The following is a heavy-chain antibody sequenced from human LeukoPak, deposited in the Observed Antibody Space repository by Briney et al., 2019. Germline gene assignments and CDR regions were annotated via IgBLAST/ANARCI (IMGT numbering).Heavy chain of an antibody. CDR2: IYYSGIT. J-gene: IGHJ3*02. V-gene: IGHV4-39*01. CDR1: GGSVSNNNFY. CDR3: ARLWSSFDGFDI. Sequence: SETLSLTRTVSGGSVSNNNFYWGWIRQSPGKGLEWIGIIYYSGITYYNPSLKSRVIMAVDTSKDQFSLQLNSVSAADTAVYYCARLWSSFDGFDIWGQGTMVTVSS. D-gene: IGHD3-3*01.